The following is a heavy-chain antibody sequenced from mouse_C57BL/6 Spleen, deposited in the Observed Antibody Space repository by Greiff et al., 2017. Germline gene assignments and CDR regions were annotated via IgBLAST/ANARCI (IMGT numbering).Heavy chain of an antibody. CDR1: GYTFTSYG. V-gene: IGHV1-81*01. CDR3: ASKTRALTPLGY. J-gene: IGHJ2*01. Sequence: QVQLMESGAELARPGASVKLSCKASGYTFTSYGISWVKQRTGQGLEWIGEIYPRSGNTYYNEKFKGEVILTADKSSSAAYMEIRSLTSEDSAVYGGASKTRALTPLGYWGQGTTLTVSS. CDR2: IYPRSGNT. D-gene: IGHD3-3*01.